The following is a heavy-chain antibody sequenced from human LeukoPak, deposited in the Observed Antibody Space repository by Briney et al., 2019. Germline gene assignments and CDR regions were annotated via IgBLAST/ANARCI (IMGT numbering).Heavy chain of an antibody. V-gene: IGHV1-2*02. Sequence: ASVKVSCKASGYTFTDYYIHWVRQAPGQGLEWMGWITPKNCGTNYAQKFQGRVIMTGDTSVTTAYMELGSLRSDDTAVYYCARGDWGSFKSPDSWGQGTLVTVSS. D-gene: IGHD7-27*01. J-gene: IGHJ4*02. CDR3: ARGDWGSFKSPDS. CDR1: GYTFTDYY. CDR2: ITPKNCGT.